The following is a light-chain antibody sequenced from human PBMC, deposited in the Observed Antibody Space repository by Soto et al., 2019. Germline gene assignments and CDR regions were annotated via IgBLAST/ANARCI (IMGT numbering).Light chain of an antibody. J-gene: IGKJ4*01. Sequence: TLSLSPGERATLSCRASQSVSSYLAWYQQKPGQAPRLLIYDASNRATGIPARFSGSGSGTDFTLTISSLEPEDFAVYYCQQRSNWTLSFGGGTKVDIK. CDR2: DAS. CDR1: QSVSSY. V-gene: IGKV3-11*01. CDR3: QQRSNWTLS.